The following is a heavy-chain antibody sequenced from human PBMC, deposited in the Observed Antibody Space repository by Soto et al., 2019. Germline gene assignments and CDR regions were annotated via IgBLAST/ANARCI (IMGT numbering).Heavy chain of an antibody. Sequence: QAQLVESGGDVVQPGTSLRLSCAASGFTFSTYGMHWVRQAPGKGLEWVGMISYSGISTYFADSVKGRFTISRVNSKKTLYLQMNSLSSDDTAIYFFAKEKDKWLQPPGDSWGQGTLVTVSS. CDR3: AKEKDKWLQPPGDS. CDR2: ISYSGIST. D-gene: IGHD5-12*01. V-gene: IGHV3-30*18. CDR1: GFTFSTYG. J-gene: IGHJ4*02.